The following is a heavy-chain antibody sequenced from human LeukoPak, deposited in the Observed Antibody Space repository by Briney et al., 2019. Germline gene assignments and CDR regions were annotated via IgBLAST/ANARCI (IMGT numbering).Heavy chain of an antibody. CDR2: ISAYNGNT. CDR1: GYTFTSYG. D-gene: IGHD2-2*01. Sequence: ASVKVSCKASGYTFTSYGISWVRQAPGQGLEWMGWISAYNGNTNYAQKLQGRVTMTTDTSTSTAYMELRRLRSDDTAVYYCARVPLGGRSSPAAILNWFDPWGQGTLVTVSS. CDR3: ARVPLGGRSSPAAILNWFDP. J-gene: IGHJ5*02. V-gene: IGHV1-18*01.